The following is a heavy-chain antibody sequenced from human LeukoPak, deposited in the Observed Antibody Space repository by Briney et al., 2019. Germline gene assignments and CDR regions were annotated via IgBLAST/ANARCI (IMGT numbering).Heavy chain of an antibody. D-gene: IGHD5-24*01. J-gene: IGHJ6*02. CDR1: GGTFSSYA. V-gene: IGHV1-69*10. CDR2: IIPIFGIA. Sequence: GASVKVSCKASGGTFSSYAISWVRQAPGQGLEWMGGIIPIFGIANYAQKFQGRVTITADKSTSTAYMELSSLRSEDTAVYYCARGRRRDGYNLHYYYGMDVWGQGTTVTVSS. CDR3: ARGRRRDGYNLHYYYGMDV.